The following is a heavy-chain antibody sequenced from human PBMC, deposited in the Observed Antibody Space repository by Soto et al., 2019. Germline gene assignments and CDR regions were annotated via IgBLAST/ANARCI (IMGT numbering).Heavy chain of an antibody. J-gene: IGHJ4*02. V-gene: IGHV3-23*01. CDR1: GFTFSSYA. Sequence: EVQLLESGGGLVQPGGSLRLSCAASGFTFSSYAMSWVRQAPGKGLEWVSAISGSGGSTYYADSVKGRFTISRDNSKNTLYLQMDRLGAEDTAVYYCSKDLVGGSRGPHYYFDYWGQGTLVTVSS. CDR2: ISGSGGST. D-gene: IGHD3-10*01. CDR3: SKDLVGGSRGPHYYFDY.